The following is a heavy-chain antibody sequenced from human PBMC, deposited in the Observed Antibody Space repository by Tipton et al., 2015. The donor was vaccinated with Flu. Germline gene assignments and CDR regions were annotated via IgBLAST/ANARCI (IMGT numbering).Heavy chain of an antibody. CDR3: ARDYGDLNWFDP. CDR1: GGSINSVSHY. D-gene: IGHD4-17*01. J-gene: IGHJ5*02. V-gene: IGHV4-61*02. Sequence: TLSLTCTVSGGSINSVSHYWSWIRQPAGKGLEWIGRIYTSGSTNYNPSLKSRVTMSLDTSKNQFSLKMSSVTAADTAMYYCARDYGDLNWFDPWGQGTLVTVSS. CDR2: IYTSGST.